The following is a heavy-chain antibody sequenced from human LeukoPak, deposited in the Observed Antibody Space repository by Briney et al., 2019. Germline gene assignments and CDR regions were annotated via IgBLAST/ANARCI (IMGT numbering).Heavy chain of an antibody. J-gene: IGHJ4*02. V-gene: IGHV3-66*01. CDR1: GFIVSSNY. CDR3: VKEVPGTTIYH. Sequence: GGSLRLSCVASGFIVSSNYMSWVRHAPAQGLEWVSVVFRGDATYHADSVTVRFTISRDTSKNTVYLQMNSLTAEDTAVYYCVKEVPGTTIYHWGQGTLVTVSS. CDR2: VFRGDAT. D-gene: IGHD4-11*01.